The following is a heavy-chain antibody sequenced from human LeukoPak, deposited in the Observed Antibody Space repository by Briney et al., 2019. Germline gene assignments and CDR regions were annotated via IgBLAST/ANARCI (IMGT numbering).Heavy chain of an antibody. CDR3: ARDKIVGPTKFDS. CDR1: GFTFSSYW. Sequence: GSLRLSCAASGFTFSSYWMSWVRQAPGKGLEWVANIKQDGGEIYYVDSVKGRFTISRDNAKNSLYLQMNSLRAEDTAVYYCARDKIVGPTKFDSWGQGTLVTVSS. D-gene: IGHD1-26*01. CDR2: IKQDGGEI. V-gene: IGHV3-7*01. J-gene: IGHJ4*02.